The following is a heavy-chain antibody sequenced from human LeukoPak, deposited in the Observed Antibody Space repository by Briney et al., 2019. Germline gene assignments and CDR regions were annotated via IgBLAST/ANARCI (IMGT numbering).Heavy chain of an antibody. Sequence: SVTVSCTASGGTFSSYAISWVRQAPGQGLEWMGGIIPIFGTANYAQKFQGRVTITADESTSTAYMELSSLRSEDTAVYYCARGVTTVVTQGAFDIWGQGTMVTVSS. CDR2: IIPIFGTA. V-gene: IGHV1-69*13. CDR1: GGTFSSYA. CDR3: ARGVTTVVTQGAFDI. J-gene: IGHJ3*02. D-gene: IGHD4-23*01.